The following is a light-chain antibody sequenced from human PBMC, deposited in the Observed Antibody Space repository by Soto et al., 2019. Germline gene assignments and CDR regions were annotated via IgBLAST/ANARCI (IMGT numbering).Light chain of an antibody. V-gene: IGKV1-5*03. CDR3: QQYTSYYS. Sequence: DIQMTQSPSTLSASVGDRVTITCRASQSISTWLAWYQQKPGKAPKLLIYKASTLQSGVPSRFSGSGSGADFTLTISSLQPDDFGIYYCQQYTSYYSFSQGTKLEIK. J-gene: IGKJ2*03. CDR1: QSISTW. CDR2: KAS.